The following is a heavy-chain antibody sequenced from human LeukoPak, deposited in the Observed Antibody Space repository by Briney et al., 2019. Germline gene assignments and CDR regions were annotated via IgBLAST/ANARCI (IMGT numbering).Heavy chain of an antibody. D-gene: IGHD3-10*02. CDR1: GFTFSSYA. CDR2: FSGSGGST. J-gene: IGHJ3*02. CDR3: AKSRSSVRDAFEI. Sequence: GGSLRLSCAASGFTFSSYAMSWVRQAPGKGLECISGFSGSGGSTYYADSVKGRFTISRDNSKNTLYLQMNSLRAEDTAVYYCAKSRSSVRDAFEIWGQGTKVTVSS. V-gene: IGHV3-23*01.